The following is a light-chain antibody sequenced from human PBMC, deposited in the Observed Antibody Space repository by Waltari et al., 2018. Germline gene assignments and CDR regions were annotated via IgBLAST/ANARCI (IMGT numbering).Light chain of an antibody. CDR1: QNIASF. V-gene: IGKV1-39*01. Sequence: DIQMTQSPSSLSASVGDTVTITCRASQNIASFLNWYQQKPGKAPELLIYSASSSQSGVPSRFRGTRSGTEFTLTIYSLQPEDFATYYCQQSDTTPITFVPGTRLEIK. CDR3: QQSDTTPIT. CDR2: SAS. J-gene: IGKJ5*01.